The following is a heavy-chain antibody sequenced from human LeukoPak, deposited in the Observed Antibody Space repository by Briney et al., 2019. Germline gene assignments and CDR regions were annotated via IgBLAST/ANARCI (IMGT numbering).Heavy chain of an antibody. CDR1: GYTFTSYD. CDR3: ARGGSYYAYTRYFDY. J-gene: IGHJ4*02. CDR2: MNPNSGNT. V-gene: IGHV1-8*01. Sequence: ASVEVSCKASGYTFTSYDINWVRQATGQGLEWMGWMNPNSGNTGYAQKFQGRVIMTRNTSISTAYMELSSLRSEDTAVYYCARGGSYYAYTRYFDYWGQGTQVTVSS. D-gene: IGHD1-26*01.